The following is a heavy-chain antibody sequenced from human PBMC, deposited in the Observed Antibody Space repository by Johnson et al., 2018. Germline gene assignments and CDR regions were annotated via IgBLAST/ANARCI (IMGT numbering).Heavy chain of an antibody. J-gene: IGHJ6*02. CDR2: IRSKANSYAK. CDR1: GFTFSGSV. Sequence: EVQLVESGGGLVQPGGSLKLSCAASGFTFSGSVMHWVRQASGKGLEWVGRIRSKANSYAKAYAASVKGRFTISRDDSKNTAYLQMNSLKTEDTAVYYCRRFYDFWSGSTTRYGMDVWGQGTTVTVSS. CDR3: RRFYDFWSGSTTRYGMDV. D-gene: IGHD3-3*01. V-gene: IGHV3-73*01.